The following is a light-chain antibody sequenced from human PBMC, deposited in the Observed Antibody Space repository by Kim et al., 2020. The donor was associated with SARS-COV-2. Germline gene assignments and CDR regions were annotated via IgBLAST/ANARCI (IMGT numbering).Light chain of an antibody. CDR1: SSDVGHYNS. V-gene: IGLV2-14*04. CDR2: DVT. J-gene: IGLJ1*01. CDR3: NSYTSSTSDV. Sequence: GQWITISCTGTSSDVGHYNSVSWYQQHPGKAPKLMIYDVTKRPSGVSIRFSGSKSGNTASLTISGLQAEDEADYYCNSYTSSTSDVFGTGTKVTVL.